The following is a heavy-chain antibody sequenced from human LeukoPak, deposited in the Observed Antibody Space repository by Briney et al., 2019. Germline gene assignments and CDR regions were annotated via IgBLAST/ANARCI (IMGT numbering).Heavy chain of an antibody. Sequence: ASVKVSCKASGYTFTSYDINWVRQATGQGLEWMGWMNPNSGNTGYAQKFQGRATMTRNTSISTAYMELSSLRSEDTAVYYCAKIVGFRYDYKTRPPKYYYYYMDVWGKGTTVTVSS. CDR1: GYTFTSYD. J-gene: IGHJ6*03. D-gene: IGHD3-16*01. V-gene: IGHV1-8*01. CDR2: MNPNSGNT. CDR3: AKIVGFRYDYKTRPPKYYYYYMDV.